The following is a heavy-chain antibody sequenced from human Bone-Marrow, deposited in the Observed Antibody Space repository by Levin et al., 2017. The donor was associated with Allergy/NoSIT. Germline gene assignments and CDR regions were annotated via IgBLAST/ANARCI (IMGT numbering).Heavy chain of an antibody. J-gene: IGHJ5*02. CDR2: IGGSGSRT. V-gene: IGHV3-23*01. D-gene: IGHD3-22*01. CDR3: AKSHYFENGGPFDP. CDR1: GFTFQSHA. Sequence: PGGSLRLSCAASGFTFQSHAMNWVRQAPGKGLEWVCIIGGSGSRTYYADSVKGRFIISRDNSKKTVDLQMNSLRVEDTAIYYCAKSHYFENGGPFDPWGQGTLVTVSS.